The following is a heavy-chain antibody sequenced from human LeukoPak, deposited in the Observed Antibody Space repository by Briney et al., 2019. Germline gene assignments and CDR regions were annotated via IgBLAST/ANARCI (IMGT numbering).Heavy chain of an antibody. Sequence: GGSLRLSCAASGLRFSDYYVSWIRQAPGKGLQGVSYISSGGDIMHYADSVKGRFTSSRDNAKNSGYLEMNSLGAEDTAVYYCATNLGAGEYFQQWGQGTLVTVSS. CDR2: ISSGGDIM. V-gene: IGHV3-11*01. J-gene: IGHJ1*01. CDR1: GLRFSDYY. CDR3: ATNLGAGEYFQQ. D-gene: IGHD4/OR15-4a*01.